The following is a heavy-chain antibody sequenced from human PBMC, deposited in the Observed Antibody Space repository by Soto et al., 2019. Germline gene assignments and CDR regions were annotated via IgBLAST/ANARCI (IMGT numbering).Heavy chain of an antibody. Sequence: QVELVQSGVEVKKPGSSLKVSCKASGGTFTNYALNWVRQAPGQGLAWMGGIIPFYDKANYAEKFLGRVTITADKSTTTAYMELSSLTSDDTAVYFCARGYRELYYYAMDVWGRGTPVIVSS. CDR2: IIPFYDKA. J-gene: IGHJ6*02. CDR3: ARGYRELYYYAMDV. V-gene: IGHV1-69*06. D-gene: IGHD3-10*01. CDR1: GGTFTNYA.